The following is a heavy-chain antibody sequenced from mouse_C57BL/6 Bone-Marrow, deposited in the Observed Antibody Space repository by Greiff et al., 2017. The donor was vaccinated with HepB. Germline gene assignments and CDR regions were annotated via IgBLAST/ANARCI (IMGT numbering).Heavy chain of an antibody. Sequence: EVKVVESGGGLVKPGGSLKLSCAASGFTFSSYAMSWVRQTPEKRLEWVATISDGGSYTYYPDNVKGRFTISRDNAKNNLYLQMSHLKSEDTAMYYCARDYYDFDYWGQGTTLTVSS. CDR2: ISDGGSYT. J-gene: IGHJ2*01. CDR1: GFTFSSYA. CDR3: ARDYYDFDY. V-gene: IGHV5-4*01. D-gene: IGHD2-4*01.